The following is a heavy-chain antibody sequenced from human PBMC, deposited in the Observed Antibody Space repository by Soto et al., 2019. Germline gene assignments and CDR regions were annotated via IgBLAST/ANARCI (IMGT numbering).Heavy chain of an antibody. D-gene: IGHD2-8*01. J-gene: IGHJ4*02. V-gene: IGHV4-4*02. CDR3: VHHGGVPYYHDV. Sequence: QVHLQQSGPGLVNPSGTLSRTCAVSGGSLSRSNWWSWVRQPPGQTLEWLGELFYSGSTKYNPSLSSRVSISADPSNNVLSMRLTSVTAADPAMYYCVHHGGVPYYHDVWGQGVLVTVSS. CDR1: GGSLSRSNW. CDR2: LFYSGST.